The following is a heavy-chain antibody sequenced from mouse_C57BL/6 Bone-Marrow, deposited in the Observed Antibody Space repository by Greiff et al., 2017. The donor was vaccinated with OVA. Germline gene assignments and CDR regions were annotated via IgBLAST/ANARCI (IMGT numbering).Heavy chain of an antibody. D-gene: IGHD4-1*01. CDR2: INPNNGGT. CDR3: ANLGPWYFDV. J-gene: IGHJ1*03. V-gene: IGHV1-26*01. CDR1: GYTFTDYY. Sequence: VQLQQSGPELVKPGASVKISCKASGYTFTDYYMNWVKQSHGKSLEWIGDINPNNGGTSYNQKFKGKATLTVDKSSSTAYMELRSLTSEDSAVYYCANLGPWYFDVWGTGTTVTVSS.